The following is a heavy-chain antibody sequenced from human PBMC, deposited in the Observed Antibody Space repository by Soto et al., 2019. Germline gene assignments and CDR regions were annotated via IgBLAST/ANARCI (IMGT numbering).Heavy chain of an antibody. CDR2: ISSSSSYI. Sequence: PGGSLRLSCAASGFTFSSYSMNWVRQAPGKGLEWVSPISSSSSYIYYADSVKGRFTISRDNAKNSLYLQMNSLRAEDTAVYYCARDRDLSDIVVVVAAKRIAFDIWGQGTMVTVSS. CDR1: GFTFSSYS. CDR3: ARDRDLSDIVVVVAAKRIAFDI. V-gene: IGHV3-21*01. D-gene: IGHD2-15*01. J-gene: IGHJ3*02.